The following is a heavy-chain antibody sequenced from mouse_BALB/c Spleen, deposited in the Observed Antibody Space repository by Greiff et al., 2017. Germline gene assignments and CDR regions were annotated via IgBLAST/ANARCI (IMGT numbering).Heavy chain of an antibody. CDR2: IDPSDSYT. D-gene: IGHD1-2*01. CDR3: AANSLLRLRGAMDY. V-gene: IGHV1-69*02. CDR1: GYTFTSYW. Sequence: QVQLQQPGAELVKPGASVKLSCKASGYTFTSYWMHWVKQRPGQGLEWIGEIDPSDSYTNYNQKFKGKATLTVDKSSSTAYMQLSSLTSEDSAVYYCAANSLLRLRGAMDYWGQGTSVTVSS. J-gene: IGHJ4*01.